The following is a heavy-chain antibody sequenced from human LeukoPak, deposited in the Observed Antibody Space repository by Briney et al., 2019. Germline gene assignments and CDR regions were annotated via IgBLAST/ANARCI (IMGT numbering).Heavy chain of an antibody. J-gene: IGHJ5*02. CDR2: INAYNDNT. CDR3: AGVSLVLLWFGESENWFDP. Sequence: ASVKVSCKASGYTFTSYGISWVRQAPGQGLEWMGWINAYNDNTNYAQKFQGRVTMTTDTSTSTAYMELRSLRSDDTAVYYCAGVSLVLLWFGESENWFDPWGQGTLVTVSS. D-gene: IGHD3-10*01. CDR1: GYTFTSYG. V-gene: IGHV1-18*01.